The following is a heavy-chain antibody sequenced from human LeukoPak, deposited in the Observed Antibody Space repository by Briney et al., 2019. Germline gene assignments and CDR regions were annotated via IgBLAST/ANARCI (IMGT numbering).Heavy chain of an antibody. CDR3: ARQLETTSWFDY. V-gene: IGHV1-2*06. D-gene: IGHD2-2*01. CDR2: ISPNSGGT. CDR1: GYTFSDYY. J-gene: IGHJ4*02. Sequence: ASVKVSCKASGYTFSDYYLHWVQLAPGQGLEWMGRISPNSGGTDYAQKFQGKATMTRDASISTVYMDLNRLRSDDTAIYYCARQLETTSWFDYWGQGTLVIVSS.